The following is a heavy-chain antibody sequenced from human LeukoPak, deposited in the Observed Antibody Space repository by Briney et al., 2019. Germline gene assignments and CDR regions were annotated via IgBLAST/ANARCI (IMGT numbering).Heavy chain of an antibody. CDR3: AKDRGYVGSYFDY. CDR2: TSFDGGNK. CDR1: GLTFSSFG. V-gene: IGHV3-30*18. D-gene: IGHD5-12*01. Sequence: GGSLRLSCAASGLTFSSFGMHWVRQAPGKGLEWVAVTSFDGGNKHYADSVKGRFTISRDNSKNTLYLQMNSLRAEDTAVYYCAKDRGYVGSYFDYWGQGTLVTVSS. J-gene: IGHJ4*02.